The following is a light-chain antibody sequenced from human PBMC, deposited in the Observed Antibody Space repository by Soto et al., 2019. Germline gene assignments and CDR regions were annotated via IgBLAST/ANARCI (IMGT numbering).Light chain of an antibody. CDR1: QSVSSK. Sequence: IGMTLSPATLSVSPGERATLSCRASQSVSSKIAWFQQKPGQAPSLLIYGVSTRATGVPVRFSGSGSGTEFTLTVNSLQSEDFAVYYCQQDNNWPHTFGQGSKVDIK. CDR2: GVS. J-gene: IGKJ2*01. V-gene: IGKV3-15*01. CDR3: QQDNNWPHT.